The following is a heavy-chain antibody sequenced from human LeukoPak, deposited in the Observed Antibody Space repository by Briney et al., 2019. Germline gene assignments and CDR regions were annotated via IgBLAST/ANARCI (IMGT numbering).Heavy chain of an antibody. V-gene: IGHV5-51*01. D-gene: IGHD2-2*01. CDR1: GYSFRNDW. J-gene: IGHJ5*02. CDR2: IFPGDSDT. Sequence: GDSLKISCQGSGYSFRNDWIGWVRQMPGKGLEWMGIIFPGDSDTRYSPSFQGQVTISADKSISTAYLQWSSLKASDSAMYYCARQGVCSSTSCILAWFDPWGQGTLVTVSS. CDR3: ARQGVCSSTSCILAWFDP.